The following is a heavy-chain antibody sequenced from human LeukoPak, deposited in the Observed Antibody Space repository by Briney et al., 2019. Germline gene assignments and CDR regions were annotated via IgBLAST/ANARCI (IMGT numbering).Heavy chain of an antibody. Sequence: PGGSLRLSCAASGFTFSSYMKNWVRQAPGKGLEWVPSINSGSTYTYYTESVKGRFTVSRDNAKNSLFLQMNSLRAEDTAIYYCARSLTTLTYEGYWGQGTLVTVSS. CDR3: ARSLTTLTYEGY. CDR1: GFTFSSYM. CDR2: INSGSTYT. D-gene: IGHD1-1*01. V-gene: IGHV3-21*01. J-gene: IGHJ4*02.